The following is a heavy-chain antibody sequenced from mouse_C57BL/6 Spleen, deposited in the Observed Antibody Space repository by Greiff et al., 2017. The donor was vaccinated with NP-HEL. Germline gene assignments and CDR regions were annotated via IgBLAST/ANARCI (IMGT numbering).Heavy chain of an antibody. CDR1: GFSFNTYA. Sequence: DVKLVESGGGLVQPKGSLKLSCAASGFSFNTYAMNWVRQAPGKGLEWVARIRSKSNNYATYYADSVKDRFTISRDDSESMLYLQMNNLKTEDTAMYYCVSRSTMVTSSFAYWGQGTLVTVSA. CDR2: IRSKSNNYAT. D-gene: IGHD2-2*01. CDR3: VSRSTMVTSSFAY. J-gene: IGHJ3*01. V-gene: IGHV10-1*01.